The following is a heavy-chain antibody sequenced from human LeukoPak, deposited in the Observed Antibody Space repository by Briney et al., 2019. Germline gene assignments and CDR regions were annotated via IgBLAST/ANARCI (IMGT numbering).Heavy chain of an antibody. V-gene: IGHV3-21*01. D-gene: IGHD3-3*01. Sequence: PGGSLRLSCAASGFIFSTYSMTWVRQATGKGPEWASSMSSGGTYIYYADSVRGRFTISRDNAKNSLSLVMKSLRAEDTAVYYCARDRPTGASRLFVVQWGQGTLVTVSS. CDR2: MSSGGTYI. J-gene: IGHJ4*02. CDR1: GFIFSTYS. CDR3: ARDRPTGASRLFVVQ.